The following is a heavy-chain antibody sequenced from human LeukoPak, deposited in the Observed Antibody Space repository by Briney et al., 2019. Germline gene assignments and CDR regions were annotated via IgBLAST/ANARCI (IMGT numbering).Heavy chain of an antibody. Sequence: SETLSLTCAVYGGSFSGYYWSWIRQPPGKGLEWIGEINHSGSTNYNPSLKSRVTISVDTSKNQFSLKLSSVTAAATAVYYCARGPSITMAPSSDPWGQGTLVTVSS. D-gene: IGHD3-10*01. CDR2: INHSGST. J-gene: IGHJ5*02. V-gene: IGHV4-34*01. CDR3: ARGPSITMAPSSDP. CDR1: GGSFSGYY.